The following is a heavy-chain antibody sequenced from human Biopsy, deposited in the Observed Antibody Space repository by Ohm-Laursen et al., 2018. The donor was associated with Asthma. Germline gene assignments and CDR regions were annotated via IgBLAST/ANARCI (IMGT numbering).Heavy chain of an antibody. CDR1: GGSITSSSYF. V-gene: IGHV4-30-4*01. J-gene: IGHJ6*02. CDR2: KYNRGST. Sequence: TLSLTCTVSGGSITSSSYFWVWIRQAPGKGLEWIGYKYNRGSTHYNPSLKSRVILSVDTSKNQFSLNLSSATAADTAVYFCARASTAQFYYEMDVWGQGTTVTVSS. CDR3: ARASTAQFYYEMDV. D-gene: IGHD5-24*01.